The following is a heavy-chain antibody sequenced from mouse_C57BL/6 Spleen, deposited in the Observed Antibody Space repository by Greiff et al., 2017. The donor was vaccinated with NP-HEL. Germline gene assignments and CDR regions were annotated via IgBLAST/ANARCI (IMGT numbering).Heavy chain of an antibody. V-gene: IGHV14-1*01. J-gene: IGHJ4*01. Sequence: VQLQQSGAELVRPGASVKLSCTASGFNIKDYYMYWVKQRPEQGLEWIGRIEPEDGDTEYAPKLQGKATMTADTSSNTAYLQFSSLTSEDTAYYYCTDLDYHYAMDYWGQGTSVTVSS. CDR3: TDLDYHYAMDY. CDR2: IEPEDGDT. CDR1: GFNIKDYY. D-gene: IGHD2-4*01.